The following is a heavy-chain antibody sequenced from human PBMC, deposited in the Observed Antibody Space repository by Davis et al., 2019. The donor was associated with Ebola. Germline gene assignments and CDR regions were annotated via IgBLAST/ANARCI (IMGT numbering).Heavy chain of an antibody. Sequence: PSETLSLTCTVSGGSISSYYWSWIRQPPGKGLEWIGYIYYSGSTNYNPSLKSRVTISVDTSKNQFSLKLGSVTAADTAVYYCATRGSYYYGMDVWGKGTTVTVSS. J-gene: IGHJ6*04. CDR1: GGSISSYY. V-gene: IGHV4-59*01. D-gene: IGHD1-26*01. CDR3: ATRGSYYYGMDV. CDR2: IYYSGST.